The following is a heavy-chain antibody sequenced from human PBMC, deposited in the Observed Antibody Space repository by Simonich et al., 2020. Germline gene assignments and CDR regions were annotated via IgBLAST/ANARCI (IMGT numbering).Heavy chain of an antibody. D-gene: IGHD2-15*01. CDR1: GFTFSSYA. Sequence: QVQLVGSGGGVVQPGRSLRLSCAASGFTFSSYAMHLVRQAPGKGLEWVAVISYDGSNKYYADSVKGRFTISRDNSKNTLYLQMNSLRAEDTAVYYCAREGLLLDAFDIWGQGTMVTVSS. V-gene: IGHV3-30*07. CDR3: AREGLLLDAFDI. CDR2: ISYDGSNK. J-gene: IGHJ3*02.